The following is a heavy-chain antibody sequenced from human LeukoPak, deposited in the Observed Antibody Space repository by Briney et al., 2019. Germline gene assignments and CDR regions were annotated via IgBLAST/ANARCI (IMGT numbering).Heavy chain of an antibody. Sequence: GGSLRLSCAASGFTFSSYAMHWVRQAPGKGLEWVAVISYDGSNKYYADSVKGRFTISRDNSKNTLYLQMNSLRAEDTAVYYCARDQFIQGALDIWGQGTMVTVSS. CDR2: ISYDGSNK. CDR1: GFTFSSYA. J-gene: IGHJ3*02. CDR3: ARDQFIQGALDI. D-gene: IGHD3-16*02. V-gene: IGHV3-30-3*01.